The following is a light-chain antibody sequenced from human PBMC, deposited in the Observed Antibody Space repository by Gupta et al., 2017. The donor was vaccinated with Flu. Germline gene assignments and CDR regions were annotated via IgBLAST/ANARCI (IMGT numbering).Light chain of an antibody. CDR3: KTWGTDPWV. Sequence: QLVLTQSPCASASLASSLKLTCTLSSGHSSYAIAWRQQQPEKAPQSLMKLTCAGSHTNGDGIPERFSGSSSGSGRYTNISRLQSEDEEDYYCKTWGTDPWVFGGGTKVTVI. CDR1: SGHSSYA. CDR2: LTCAGSH. V-gene: IGLV4-69*01. J-gene: IGLJ3*02.